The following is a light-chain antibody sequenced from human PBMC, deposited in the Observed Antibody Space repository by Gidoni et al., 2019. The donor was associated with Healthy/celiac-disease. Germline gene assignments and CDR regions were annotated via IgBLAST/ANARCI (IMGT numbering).Light chain of an antibody. Sequence: NFMLTQPPSIQESPGTTVTCACTRSSGSIASNYVQWYQQRPGSSPTSVIYEDNQRPYGVPDRFSGSIDSSSNSASLTISGLKTEDEADYYCQSYDSSNLYVFGTGTKFTVL. CDR1: SGSIASNY. CDR2: EDN. V-gene: IGLV6-57*01. CDR3: QSYDSSNLYV. J-gene: IGLJ1*01.